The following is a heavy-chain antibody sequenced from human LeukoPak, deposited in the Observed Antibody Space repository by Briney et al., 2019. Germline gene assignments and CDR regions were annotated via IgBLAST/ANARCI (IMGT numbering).Heavy chain of an antibody. D-gene: IGHD2-2*01. CDR1: GFTFSRYT. J-gene: IGHJ4*02. Sequence: GGSLRLSCTASGFTFSRYTMNWVRQAPGKGLEWVSSISGSSSSIYYADSVKGRFTISRDNAKNSLYLQMNSLRAEDTAVYYCARARYCSSTSCLIYFDYWGQGTLVTVSS. CDR3: ARARYCSSTSCLIYFDY. V-gene: IGHV3-48*04. CDR2: ISGSSSSI.